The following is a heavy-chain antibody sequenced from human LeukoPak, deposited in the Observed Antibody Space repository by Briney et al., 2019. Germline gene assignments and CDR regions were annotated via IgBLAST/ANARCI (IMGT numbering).Heavy chain of an antibody. Sequence: ASVKVSCKASGYTFTSYYMHWVRQAPGQGLEWMGIINPSGGSTSYAQKFQGRVTMTRDTSTSTAYMELRSLRSDDTAVYYCARLGPVYAIPRTYNWFDPWGQGTLVTVSS. J-gene: IGHJ5*02. CDR2: INPSGGST. CDR1: GYTFTSYY. CDR3: ARLGPVYAIPRTYNWFDP. D-gene: IGHD2-8*01. V-gene: IGHV1-46*01.